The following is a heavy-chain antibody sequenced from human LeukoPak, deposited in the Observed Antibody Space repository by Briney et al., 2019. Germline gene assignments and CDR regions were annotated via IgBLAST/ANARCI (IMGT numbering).Heavy chain of an antibody. J-gene: IGHJ4*02. CDR3: ARGAGATFFDY. CDR2: INWNGGST. CDR1: GFTFDDYG. V-gene: IGHV3-20*01. Sequence: GGSLRLSCAASGFTFDDYGMSWVRQAPGNGLESVSGINWNGGSTGYADSVKGRFTISRDNAKSSLYLQMNSLRAEDTALYHCARGAGATFFDYWGQGTLVTVSS. D-gene: IGHD1-26*01.